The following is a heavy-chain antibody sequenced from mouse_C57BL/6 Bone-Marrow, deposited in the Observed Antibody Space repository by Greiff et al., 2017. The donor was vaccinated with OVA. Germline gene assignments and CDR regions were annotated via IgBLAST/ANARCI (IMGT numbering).Heavy chain of an antibody. V-gene: IGHV1-55*01. CDR2: IYPGSGST. Sequence: QVQLQQPGAELVKPGASVKMSCKASGYTFTSYWITWVKQRPGQGLEWIGDIYPGSGSTNYTETFKSKATLTGDTSSSTAYMQLNSLTSEDSAVYYWTREYQAAFAYWGQGTLVTVSA. D-gene: IGHD5-1*01. CDR1: GYTFTSYW. J-gene: IGHJ3*01. CDR3: TREYQAAFAY.